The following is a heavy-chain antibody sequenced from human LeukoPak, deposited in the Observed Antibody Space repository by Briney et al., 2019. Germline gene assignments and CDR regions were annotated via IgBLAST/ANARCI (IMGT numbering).Heavy chain of an antibody. J-gene: IGHJ4*02. D-gene: IGHD3-3*01. CDR3: ARAVGYYDFWSGHAMEYYFDY. CDR1: GFTFSSYD. V-gene: IGHV3-13*01. CDR2: IGTAGDT. Sequence: GGSLRLSCAASGFTFSSYDMHWVRQATGKGLEWVSAIGTAGDTYYPGSVKGRFTISRENVKNSLYLQMNSLRAGDTAVYYCARAVGYYDFWSGHAMEYYFDYWGQGTLVTVSS.